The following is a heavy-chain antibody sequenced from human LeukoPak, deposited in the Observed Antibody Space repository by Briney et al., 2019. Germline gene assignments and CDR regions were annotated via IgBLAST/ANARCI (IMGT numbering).Heavy chain of an antibody. CDR3: ARDFCGGSCWVDY. V-gene: IGHV4-61*02. J-gene: IGHJ4*02. CDR2: IYTSGST. CDR1: GGSISSGSYY. D-gene: IGHD2-15*01. Sequence: SETLSLTCTVSGGSISSGSYYWSWIRQPAGKGLEWIGRIYTSGSTNYNPSLKSRVTISVDTSKNHSSLKLSSVTAADTAVYYCARDFCGGSCWVDYWGQGTLVTVSS.